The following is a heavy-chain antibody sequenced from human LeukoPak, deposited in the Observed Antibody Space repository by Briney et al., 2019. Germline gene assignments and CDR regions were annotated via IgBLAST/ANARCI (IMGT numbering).Heavy chain of an antibody. V-gene: IGHV1-2*02. Sequence: GASVKVSCKASGYTFSGYYIHWVRQAPGRGLEWVGWINARNGDTNYAQKFQGRVILTRDTSITTSYMEVISLTSDDTAVYYCARASLASAGTRFWGQGTLVIVSS. CDR3: ARASLASAGTRF. D-gene: IGHD6-13*01. CDR1: GYTFSGYY. CDR2: INARNGDT. J-gene: IGHJ1*01.